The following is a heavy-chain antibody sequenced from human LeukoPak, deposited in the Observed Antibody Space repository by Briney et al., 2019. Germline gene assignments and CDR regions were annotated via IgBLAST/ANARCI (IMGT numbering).Heavy chain of an antibody. D-gene: IGHD6-19*01. J-gene: IGHJ4*02. Sequence: GGSLRLSCAASGFTFTNYAMNWVRQAPGKGLEWVSSISSSSSYIYYADSVKGRFTISRDNAKNSLYLQMNSLRAEDTAVYYCASDSSGWYGDYWGQGTLVTVSS. CDR3: ASDSSGWYGDY. CDR2: ISSSSSYI. V-gene: IGHV3-21*01. CDR1: GFTFTNYA.